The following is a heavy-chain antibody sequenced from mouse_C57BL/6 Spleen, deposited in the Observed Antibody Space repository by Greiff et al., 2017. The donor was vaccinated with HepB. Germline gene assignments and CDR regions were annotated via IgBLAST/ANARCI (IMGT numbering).Heavy chain of an antibody. J-gene: IGHJ4*01. CDR3: TAYGSSWSRAMDY. CDR1: GFNIKDYY. V-gene: IGHV14-1*01. D-gene: IGHD1-1*01. CDR2: IDPEDGDT. Sequence: EVQLQQSGAELVRPGASVKLSCTASGFNIKDYYMHWVKQRPEQGLEWIGRIDPEDGDTEYAPKFQGKATMTADTSSNTAYLQLSSLTSEDTAVYCCTAYGSSWSRAMDYWGQGTSVTVSS.